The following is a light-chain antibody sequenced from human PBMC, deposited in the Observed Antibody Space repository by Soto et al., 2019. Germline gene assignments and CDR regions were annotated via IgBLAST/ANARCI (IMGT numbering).Light chain of an antibody. J-gene: IGKJ3*01. V-gene: IGKV3-11*01. CDR3: QQRSNWPPRFT. CDR2: DAS. CDR1: QSVSSY. Sequence: EIVLTQSPATLSLSPGERATLSCRASQSVSSYLAWYQQKPGQAPRLLIYDASNRATGIPARFSGSGSGTDVTRTISSLAPEDFAVYYCQQRSNWPPRFTFGPGTKVDIK.